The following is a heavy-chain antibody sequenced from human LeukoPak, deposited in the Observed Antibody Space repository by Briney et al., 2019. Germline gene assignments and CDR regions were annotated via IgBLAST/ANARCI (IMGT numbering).Heavy chain of an antibody. V-gene: IGHV4-38-2*02. CDR1: GYSISSGYY. CDR2: SGST. Sequence: SETLSLTCTVSGYSISSGYYWGWIRQPPGKGLEWIGSGSTYYNPSLKSRVTISVDTSKNQFSLQLTSVTPDDTARYYCAREHDTVFLAFDYWGRGTPVTVSS. J-gene: IGHJ4*02. CDR3: AREHDTVFLAFDY. D-gene: IGHD3-9*01.